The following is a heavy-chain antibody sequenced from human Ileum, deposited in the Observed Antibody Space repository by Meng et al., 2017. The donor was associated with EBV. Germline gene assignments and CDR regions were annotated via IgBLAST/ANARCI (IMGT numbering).Heavy chain of an antibody. D-gene: IGHD3-16*01. CDR3: ARGKGADY. V-gene: IGHV1-69*06. CDR1: GSTFSVYG. J-gene: IGHJ4*02. Sequence: QVQLVQPGPEVKDPGSSVTVSCKSSGSTFSVYGITWGRHAPGQGLELMRGYIPALGTPNSARKFQDRLTITADKSPSTGYMELHSLASNDTAVYFCARGKGADYWGQGTLVTVSS. CDR2: YIPALGTP.